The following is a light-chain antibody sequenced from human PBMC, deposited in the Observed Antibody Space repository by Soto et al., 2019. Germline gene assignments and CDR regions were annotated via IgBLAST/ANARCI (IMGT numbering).Light chain of an antibody. J-gene: IGLJ2*01. CDR1: TNDVGSYNL. V-gene: IGLV2-23*02. CDR2: EDI. Sequence: QSVLPQPASLSGSPGQSITISCTGTTNDVGSYNLLYWYQQHPDKVPKRMIYEDIKRPPGTSNRFSGCKSGNTASLTISGLQAEDEDDYHCCLFAGSSGFHVVVGGGTTLTVL. CDR3: CLFAGSSGFHVV.